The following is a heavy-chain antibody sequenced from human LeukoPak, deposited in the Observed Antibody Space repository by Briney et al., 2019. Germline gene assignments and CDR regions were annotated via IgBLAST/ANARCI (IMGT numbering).Heavy chain of an antibody. D-gene: IGHD3-10*01. CDR3: ARAAGSYAFDI. CDR1: KFTFSDSY. Sequence: GGSLRLSCAASKFTFSDSYMGWMRQAPGKGLDWVSYISNSGTTMYYADSVKGRFTISRDNAKNSLYLQMNSLRAEDTAVHYCARAAGSYAFDIWGQGTMVTVSS. V-gene: IGHV3-11*04. J-gene: IGHJ3*02. CDR2: ISNSGTTM.